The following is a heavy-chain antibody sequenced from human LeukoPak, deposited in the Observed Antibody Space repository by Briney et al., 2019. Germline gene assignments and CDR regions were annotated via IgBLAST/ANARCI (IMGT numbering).Heavy chain of an antibody. J-gene: IGHJ3*02. CDR1: GGSISSYY. CDR3: ARASDTAMASDAFDI. D-gene: IGHD5-18*01. V-gene: IGHV4-4*07. CDR2: IYTSGST. Sequence: SETLSLTCTVSGGSISSYYWSWIRQPAGKGLEWIGRIYTSGSTNYNPSLKSRVTISVDKSKNQFSLKLSSVTAAETAVYYCARASDTAMASDAFDIWGQGTMVTVSS.